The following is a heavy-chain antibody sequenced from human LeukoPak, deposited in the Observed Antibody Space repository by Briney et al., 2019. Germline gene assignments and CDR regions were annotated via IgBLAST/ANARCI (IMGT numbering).Heavy chain of an antibody. CDR3: ARGPYCSGGSCYPPYYYYYYMYV. J-gene: IGHJ6*03. CDR2: INHSGST. V-gene: IGHV4-34*01. CDR1: GGSFSGYY. Sequence: SETLSLTCAVYGGSFSGYYWSWIRQPPGKGLEWIGEINHSGSTNYNPSLKSRVTISVDTSKNQFSLKLSSVTAADAAVYYCARGPYCSGGSCYPPYYYYYYMYVWGKGTTVTVSS. D-gene: IGHD2-15*01.